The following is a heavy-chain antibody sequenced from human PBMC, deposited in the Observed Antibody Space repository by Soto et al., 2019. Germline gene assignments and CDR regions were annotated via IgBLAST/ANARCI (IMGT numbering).Heavy chain of an antibody. D-gene: IGHD3-3*01. CDR1: GYTFTSYG. CDR2: ISAYNGNT. V-gene: IGHV1-18*01. J-gene: IGHJ6*02. CDR3: ARASTIIGVVTLQGYYYYGMDV. Sequence: ASVKVSCKASGYTFTSYGISWVRQAPGQGLEWMGWISAYNGNTNYAQKLQGRVTMTTDTSTSTAYMELRSLRSDDTAVYYCARASTIIGVVTLQGYYYYGMDVWGQGTTVTVSS.